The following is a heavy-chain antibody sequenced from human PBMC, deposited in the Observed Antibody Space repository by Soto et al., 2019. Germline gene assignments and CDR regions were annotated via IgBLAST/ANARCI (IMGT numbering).Heavy chain of an antibody. CDR1: GFTFDDYT. Sequence: EVQLVESGGVVVQPGGSLRLSCAASGFTFDDYTMHWVRQAPGKGLEWVSLISWDGGSTYYADSVKGRFTISRDNSKNSLYLQMNSLRTEDTALYYCAKDMMESSSWYDFDYWGQGTLVTVSS. CDR2: ISWDGGST. D-gene: IGHD6-13*01. J-gene: IGHJ4*02. V-gene: IGHV3-43*01. CDR3: AKDMMESSSWYDFDY.